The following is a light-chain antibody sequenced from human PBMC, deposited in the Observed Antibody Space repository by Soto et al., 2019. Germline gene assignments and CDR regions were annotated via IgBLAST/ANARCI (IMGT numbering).Light chain of an antibody. CDR1: SGSIASNY. Sequence: NFMLTQPHSVSESPGKTVTISCTRSSGSIASNYVQWYQQRPGSAPTTVIYEDNQRPSGVPARFSGSIDSSSNSASLTISGLKTEDEADYYCQSYDSSNLHVVFGGGTKLTVL. CDR2: EDN. J-gene: IGLJ2*01. V-gene: IGLV6-57*04. CDR3: QSYDSSNLHVV.